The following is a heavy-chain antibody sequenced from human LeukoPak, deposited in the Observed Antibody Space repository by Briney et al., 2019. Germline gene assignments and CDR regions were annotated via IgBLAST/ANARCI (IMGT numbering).Heavy chain of an antibody. CDR3: ARDRETYYDILTGYYTLGDAFDI. CDR1: GFTFSTFS. Sequence: GGSLRLSCAASGFTFSTFSMNWVRQAPGKGLEWVSYISSGSGTMYYADSVKGRFTVSRDNAKNTLYLQMNSLRAEDTAVYYCARDRETYYDILTGYYTLGDAFDIWGQGTMVTVSS. D-gene: IGHD3-9*01. CDR2: ISSGSGTM. V-gene: IGHV3-48*04. J-gene: IGHJ3*02.